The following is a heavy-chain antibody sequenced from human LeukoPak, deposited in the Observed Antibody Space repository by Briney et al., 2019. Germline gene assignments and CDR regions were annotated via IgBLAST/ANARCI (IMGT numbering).Heavy chain of an antibody. CDR1: GFTFSSYA. CDR2: LSGSGGST. Sequence: GGSLRLSCAASGFTFSSYAMSWVRQAPGKGLEWVSALSGSGGSTYYADSVKGRFTISRDNSKNTLYLQMNSLRAEDTAVYYCAKPYYYDSSGGYYFDYWGQGTLVTVSS. D-gene: IGHD3-22*01. CDR3: AKPYYYDSSGGYYFDY. V-gene: IGHV3-23*01. J-gene: IGHJ4*02.